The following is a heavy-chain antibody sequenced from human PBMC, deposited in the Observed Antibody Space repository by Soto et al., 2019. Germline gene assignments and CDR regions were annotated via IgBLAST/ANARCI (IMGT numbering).Heavy chain of an antibody. Sequence: GGSLRLSCAASGFTFSSYAMHWVRQAPGKGLEWVAVISYDGSNKYYADSVKGRFTISRDNSKNTLYLQMNSLRAEDTAVYYCARPGFDYYDSSGYDAFDIWGQGTMVTVSS. D-gene: IGHD3-22*01. CDR2: ISYDGSNK. CDR1: GFTFSSYA. V-gene: IGHV3-30-3*01. CDR3: ARPGFDYYDSSGYDAFDI. J-gene: IGHJ3*02.